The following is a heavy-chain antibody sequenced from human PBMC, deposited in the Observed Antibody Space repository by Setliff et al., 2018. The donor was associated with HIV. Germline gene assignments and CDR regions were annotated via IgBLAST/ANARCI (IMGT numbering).Heavy chain of an antibody. Sequence: SETLSLTCAVYGGSFSGHYWSWIRQPPGKGLEWIGEINHSGISNFNPSLKSRVTIPTDTPRNQFSLKLSSVTAADTAVYYCARGGGFWSGQLDFWGQGTLVTVSS. V-gene: IGHV4-34*01. CDR1: GGSFSGHY. CDR3: ARGGGFWSGQLDF. D-gene: IGHD3-3*01. CDR2: INHSGIS. J-gene: IGHJ4*02.